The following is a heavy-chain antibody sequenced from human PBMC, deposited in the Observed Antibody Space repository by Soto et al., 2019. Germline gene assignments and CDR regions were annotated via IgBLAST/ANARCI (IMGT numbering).Heavy chain of an antibody. J-gene: IGHJ4*02. CDR3: ARERWLQFTDY. CDR2: IYTSGTT. Sequence: QVQLQESGPGLVKTSETLSLTCTVSGGSLGSYYWNWIRQPAGKGLEWIGRIYTSGTTNYSPSLKSRVTMSIDRSKNQFSLKLSSVTAADTAVYYCARERWLQFTDYWGQGTLVTVSS. D-gene: IGHD5-12*01. V-gene: IGHV4-4*07. CDR1: GGSLGSYY.